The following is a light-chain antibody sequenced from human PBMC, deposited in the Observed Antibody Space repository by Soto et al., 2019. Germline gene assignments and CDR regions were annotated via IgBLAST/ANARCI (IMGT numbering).Light chain of an antibody. J-gene: IGLJ2*01. CDR2: DVG. V-gene: IGLV2-11*01. Sequence: QSALTQPRSVSGSPGQSVTLSCTGTSNDVGGYNYVSWYQQYPGKAPTLMIYDVGKRPSGVPDRFSGSKSGNTASRIISGLQAEDEADYYCCSYAGSYSLVFGGGTKVTVL. CDR3: CSYAGSYSLV. CDR1: SNDVGGYNY.